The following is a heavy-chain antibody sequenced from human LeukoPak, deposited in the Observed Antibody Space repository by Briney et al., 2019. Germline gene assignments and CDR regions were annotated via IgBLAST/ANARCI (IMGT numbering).Heavy chain of an antibody. D-gene: IGHD3-22*01. V-gene: IGHV4-59*12. J-gene: IGHJ4*02. Sequence: SETLSLTCTVSGGSISTYYGSWIRQPPGKGLEWIGHIYYTGSTNYNPSLKSRVTISVDTSKNQFSLKLSSVTAADTAVYYCARGKDYYDSSGYLNYWGQGTLVTVSS. CDR3: ARGKDYYDSSGYLNY. CDR1: GGSISTYY. CDR2: IYYTGST.